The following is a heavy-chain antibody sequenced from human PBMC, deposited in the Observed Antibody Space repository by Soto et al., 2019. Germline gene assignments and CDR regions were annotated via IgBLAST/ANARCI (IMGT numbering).Heavy chain of an antibody. J-gene: IGHJ4*02. CDR1: GFTFSSYA. Sequence: PGGSLRLSCAASGFTFSSYAMSWVRQAPGKGLEWVSAISGSGSSTYYADSVKGRFTISRDKSTNTLYLHMNSLRAEDTAVYYCARGSAYSDYDLEYWGQGTLVTVSS. D-gene: IGHD4-17*01. V-gene: IGHV3-23*01. CDR2: ISGSGSST. CDR3: ARGSAYSDYDLEY.